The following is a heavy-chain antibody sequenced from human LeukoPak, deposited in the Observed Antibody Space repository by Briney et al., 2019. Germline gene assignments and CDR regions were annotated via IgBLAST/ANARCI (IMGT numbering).Heavy chain of an antibody. J-gene: IGHJ5*02. CDR2: ISPSGGST. Sequence: ASVNVSFKAFGYTFTSNYMHWVRQAPGQGSEWMGVISPSGGSTTYAQKFQGRVTLTRDMSTSTDYLELSSLRSEDTAVYYCARDLAAAGTWFDPWGQGTLVTVSS. CDR1: GYTFTSNY. CDR3: ARDLAAAGTWFDP. D-gene: IGHD6-13*01. V-gene: IGHV1-46*01.